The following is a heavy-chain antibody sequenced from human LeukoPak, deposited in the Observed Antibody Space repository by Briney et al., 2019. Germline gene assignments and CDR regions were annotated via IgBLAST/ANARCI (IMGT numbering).Heavy chain of an antibody. CDR1: GFTFDDYA. Sequence: SLRLSCAASGFTFDDYAMHWVRQAPGKGLEWVSGISWNSGSIGYADSVKGRFTISRDNAKNSLYLQMNSLRAEDTALYYCAKDISTGSGSFYYYYGMDVWGQGTTVTVSS. J-gene: IGHJ6*02. D-gene: IGHD3-10*01. CDR2: ISWNSGSI. V-gene: IGHV3-9*01. CDR3: AKDISTGSGSFYYYYGMDV.